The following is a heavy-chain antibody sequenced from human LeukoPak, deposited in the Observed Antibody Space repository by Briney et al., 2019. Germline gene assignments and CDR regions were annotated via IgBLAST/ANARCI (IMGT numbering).Heavy chain of an antibody. D-gene: IGHD6-13*01. Sequence: GGSLRLSCTASGFSFSSNWMTWVRQAPGKGLEWVGNINPDGSEKFYVDSVRGRFTISRDNARSSVYLQMTSLRADDTAVYYCARQPAGDYWFDPWGQGTLVTVSS. V-gene: IGHV3-7*01. CDR3: ARQPAGDYWFDP. J-gene: IGHJ5*02. CDR1: GFSFSSNW. CDR2: INPDGSEK.